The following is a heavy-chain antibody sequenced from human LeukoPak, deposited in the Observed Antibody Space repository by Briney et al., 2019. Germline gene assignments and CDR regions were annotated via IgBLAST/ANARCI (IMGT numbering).Heavy chain of an antibody. J-gene: IGHJ5*02. CDR1: GYTFTGYY. V-gene: IGHV1-2*02. CDR2: INPNSGGT. Sequence: GASVKVSCKASGYTFTGYYMHWVRQAPGQGLEWMGWINPNSGGTNYAQKFQGRVTMTRDTSISTAYMELSRLRSDDTAVYYCSRDVVVPAGRENGFDPWGQGTLVTVSS. CDR3: SRDVVVPAGRENGFDP. D-gene: IGHD2-2*01.